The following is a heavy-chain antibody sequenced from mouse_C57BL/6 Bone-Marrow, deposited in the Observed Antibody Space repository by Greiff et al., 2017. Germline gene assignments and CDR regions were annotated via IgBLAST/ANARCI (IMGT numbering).Heavy chain of an antibody. D-gene: IGHD2-4*01. CDR2: ISSGGSYT. V-gene: IGHV5-6*01. CDR3: ARHSIYDDYDVPLFAY. J-gene: IGHJ3*01. Sequence: EVKLMESGGDLVKPGGSLKLSCAASGFTFSSYGMSWVRQTPDQRLEWVATISSGGSYTYYPDSVKGRFTISRDNAKNTLYLQMSSLKSEDTAMYYCARHSIYDDYDVPLFAYWGQGTLVTVSA. CDR1: GFTFSSYG.